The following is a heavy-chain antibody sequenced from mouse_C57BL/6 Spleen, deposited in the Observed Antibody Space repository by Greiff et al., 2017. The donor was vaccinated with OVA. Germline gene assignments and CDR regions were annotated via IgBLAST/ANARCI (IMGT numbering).Heavy chain of an antibody. Sequence: QVQLQQSGPELVKPGASVKISCKASGYAFSSSWMNWVKQRPGKGLEWIGRIYPGDGDTNYNGKFKGKATLTADKSSSTAYMQLSSLTSEDSAVYFCAREGGHNFDYWGQGTTLTVSS. J-gene: IGHJ2*01. CDR1: GYAFSSSW. D-gene: IGHD3-3*01. CDR2: IYPGDGDT. V-gene: IGHV1-82*01. CDR3: AREGGHNFDY.